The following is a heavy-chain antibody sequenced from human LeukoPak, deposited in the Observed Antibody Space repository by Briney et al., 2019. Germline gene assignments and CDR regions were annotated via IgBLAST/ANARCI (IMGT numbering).Heavy chain of an antibody. CDR3: ASDLDYGHSVNY. D-gene: IGHD4-17*01. CDR2: ISSSGSTI. Sequence: GGCLRLSCAASGFTFSDYYMSWVRQAPGKGLEWVSYISSSGSTIYYADSVKGRFTLSRDNAKNSLYLQMNSLRAADTAGGYCASDLDYGHSVNYWGQGTLVTVSS. J-gene: IGHJ4*02. CDR1: GFTFSDYY. V-gene: IGHV3-11*04.